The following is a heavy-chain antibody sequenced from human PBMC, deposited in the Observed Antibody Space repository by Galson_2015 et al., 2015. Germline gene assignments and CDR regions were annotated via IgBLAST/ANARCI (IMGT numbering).Heavy chain of an antibody. Sequence: SVKVSCKASGGTFSSYAISWVRQAPGQGLEWMGGIIPIFGTANYAQKFQGRVTITADESTSTAYMELSSLRSEDPAVYYCASKFPYDSSHMGRTYNWFDPWGQGTLVTVSS. D-gene: IGHD3-22*01. J-gene: IGHJ5*02. V-gene: IGHV1-69*13. CDR3: ASKFPYDSSHMGRTYNWFDP. CDR2: IIPIFGTA. CDR1: GGTFSSYA.